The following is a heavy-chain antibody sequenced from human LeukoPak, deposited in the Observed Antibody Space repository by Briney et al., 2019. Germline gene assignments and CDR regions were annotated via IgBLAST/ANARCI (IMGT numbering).Heavy chain of an antibody. J-gene: IGHJ4*02. CDR1: GFTFSSCA. V-gene: IGHV3-64*04. D-gene: IGHD2-15*01. Sequence: GGSLRLSCSASGFTFSSCAMHWVRQAPGKGLEFVSATSSSGGNTYYADSVKGRFTISRDHSKSTLCLQMNSLRAEDTAVYYCAKQLGYCSDGSCYFPYWGQGTLVTVSS. CDR3: AKQLGYCSDGSCYFPY. CDR2: TSSSGGNT.